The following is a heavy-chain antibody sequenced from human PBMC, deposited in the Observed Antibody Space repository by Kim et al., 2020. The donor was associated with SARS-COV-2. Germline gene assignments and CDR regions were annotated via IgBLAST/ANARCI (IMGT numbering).Heavy chain of an antibody. CDR3: ARQAEGDY. Sequence: DSYTNYSPSFQGHVTISADKSISTAYLQWSSLKASDTAMYYCARQAEGDYWGQGTLVTVSS. D-gene: IGHD6-13*01. CDR2: DSYT. J-gene: IGHJ4*02. V-gene: IGHV5-10-1*01.